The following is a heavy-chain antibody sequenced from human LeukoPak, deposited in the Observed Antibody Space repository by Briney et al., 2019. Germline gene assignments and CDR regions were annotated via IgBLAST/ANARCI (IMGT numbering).Heavy chain of an antibody. D-gene: IGHD1-26*01. CDR1: GFTFSSYA. V-gene: IGHV3-30-3*01. CDR2: ISYDGTNK. Sequence: GRSLRLSCAASGFTFSSYAMHWVRQAPGKGLEWVAMISYDGTNKYYADSVKGRFTISRDNSQNTLYPQMNSLRAEDTAVYYCARAPFYSGLDFWGQGTLVTVSS. J-gene: IGHJ4*02. CDR3: ARAPFYSGLDF.